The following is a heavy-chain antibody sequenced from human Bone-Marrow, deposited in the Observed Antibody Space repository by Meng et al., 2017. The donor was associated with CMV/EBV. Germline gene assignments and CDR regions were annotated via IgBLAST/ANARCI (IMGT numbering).Heavy chain of an antibody. CDR2: ISSSSDTI. Sequence: GGSLRLSCAASGFTFSNAWMSWVRQAPGKGLEWISFISSSSDTIYYADSVKGRFTTSRDNAKNSLYLQMNSLRVDDTAVYYCAREGCTSTTCYPLSDIYLWGQGTLVTVSS. J-gene: IGHJ4*02. CDR3: AREGCTSTTCYPLSDIYL. V-gene: IGHV3-48*04. D-gene: IGHD2-2*01. CDR1: GFTFSNAW.